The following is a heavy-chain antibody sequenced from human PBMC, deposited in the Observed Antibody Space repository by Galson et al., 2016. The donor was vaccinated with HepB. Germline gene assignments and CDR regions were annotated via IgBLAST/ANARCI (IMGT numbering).Heavy chain of an antibody. CDR3: AREDSGASAFDY. CDR1: GGSISTYF. Sequence: ETLSLTCTVSGGSISTYFWNWIRQSPGKGLEWIGSVYYSGRTNYNPSLKSRVTISVDMSKNQFSLRLSSVTAADTAVYYCAREDSGASAFDYWGQGTLVTVSS. V-gene: IGHV4-59*01. CDR2: VYYSGRT. J-gene: IGHJ4*02. D-gene: IGHD1-26*01.